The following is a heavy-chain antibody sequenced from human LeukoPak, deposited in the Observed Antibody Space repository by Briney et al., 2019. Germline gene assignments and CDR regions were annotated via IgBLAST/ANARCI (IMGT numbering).Heavy chain of an antibody. J-gene: IGHJ4*02. CDR3: AGSTCSGGSCYSGDYFDY. CDR1: GDSVSSYY. V-gene: IGHV4-59*02. D-gene: IGHD2-15*01. CDR2: IYYSGST. Sequence: PSETLSLTCTVSGDSVSSYYWSWIRQPPGKGLEWIGYIYYSGSTNYNPSLKSRVTMSVDTSKNQFSLKLSSVTAADTAVYYCAGSTCSGGSCYSGDYFDYWGQGTLVTVSS.